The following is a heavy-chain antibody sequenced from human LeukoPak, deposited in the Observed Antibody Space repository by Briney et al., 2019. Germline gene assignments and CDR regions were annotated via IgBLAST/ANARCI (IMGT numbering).Heavy chain of an antibody. J-gene: IGHJ6*03. D-gene: IGHD3-22*01. CDR2: IYTSGST. CDR1: GGSISSYY. Sequence: TSETLSLTCTVSGGSISSYYWSWIRQPPGKGLEWIGYIYTSGSTNYNPSLKSRVTISVDTSKNQFSLKLSSVTAADTAVYYCARLVDYYDSSGYYTLGYYYYMDVWGKGTTVTVSS. CDR3: ARLVDYYDSSGYYTLGYYYYMDV. V-gene: IGHV4-4*09.